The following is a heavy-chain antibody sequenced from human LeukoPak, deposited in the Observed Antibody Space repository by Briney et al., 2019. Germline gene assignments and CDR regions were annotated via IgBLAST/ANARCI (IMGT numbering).Heavy chain of an antibody. CDR2: ISGSGDNT. J-gene: IGHJ4*02. V-gene: IGHV3-23*01. Sequence: GGSLRLSCAASGFTFRNYAMSWVRQAPGKGLEWVSAISGSGDNTYYTDSVKGRFTISRDNSKNTLYLQMNSLRGDDTAVYFCAREDPAIILSLDYWGQGTLVTASS. CDR3: AREDPAIILSLDY. CDR1: GFTFRNYA. D-gene: IGHD2/OR15-2a*01.